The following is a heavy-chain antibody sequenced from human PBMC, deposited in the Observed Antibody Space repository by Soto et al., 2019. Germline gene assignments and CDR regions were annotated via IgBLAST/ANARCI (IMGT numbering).Heavy chain of an antibody. CDR1: GGSINSGGYY. CDR2: IYYSGST. J-gene: IGHJ5*02. CDR3: ARSVSP. Sequence: QVQLQESGPGLVKPSQTLSLTCTVSGGSINSGGYYWNWIRQHPGKGLEWTGYIYYSGSTYYIPSLKSRVTISVGPSKNQVSLKLSSVTAADKAVSYCARSVSPWGQGTLVTVSS. V-gene: IGHV4-31*03.